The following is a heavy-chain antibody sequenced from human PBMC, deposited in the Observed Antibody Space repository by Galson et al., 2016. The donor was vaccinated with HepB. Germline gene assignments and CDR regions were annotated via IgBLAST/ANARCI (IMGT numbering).Heavy chain of an antibody. D-gene: IGHD2-15*01. J-gene: IGHJ4*02. CDR2: IRSEAYGGTR. CDR3: ARERRAGSARMLFFDY. Sequence: SLRLSCAASGFMFGEYSMSWVRRAPGKGLEWIGFIRSEAYGGTREYAASVRGRFTISRDDSKSIAYLQMNSLKTDDSAVYYYARERRAGSARMLFFDYWGQGTLVTVSS. V-gene: IGHV3-49*04. CDR1: GFMFGEYS.